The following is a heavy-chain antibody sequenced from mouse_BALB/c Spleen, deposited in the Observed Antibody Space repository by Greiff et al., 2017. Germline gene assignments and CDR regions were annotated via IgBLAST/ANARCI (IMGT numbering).Heavy chain of an antibody. V-gene: IGHV3-2*02. J-gene: IGHJ4*01. CDR3: ATRNYGAMDY. CDR1: GYSITSDYA. CDR2: ISYSGST. Sequence: EVKLMESGPGLVKPSQSLSLTCTVTGYSITSDYAWNWIRQFPGNKLEWMGYISYSGSTSYNPSLKSRISITRDTSKNQFFLQLNSVTTEDTATYYCATRNYGAMDYWGQGTSVTVSS. D-gene: IGHD2-1*01.